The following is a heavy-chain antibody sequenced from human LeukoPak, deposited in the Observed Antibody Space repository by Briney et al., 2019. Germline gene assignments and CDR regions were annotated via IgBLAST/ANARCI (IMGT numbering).Heavy chain of an antibody. D-gene: IGHD1-26*01. CDR3: AKDQFGPIVGATTGFDY. CDR2: ISGSGGST. CDR1: GFTFSSYA. Sequence: PGGSLRLSCAASGFTFSSYAMSWVRQAPGKGLEWVSAISGSGGSTYYADSVKGRFTISRDNSKNTLYLQMNSLRAEDTAVYYCAKDQFGPIVGATTGFDYWGQGTLVTVSS. J-gene: IGHJ4*02. V-gene: IGHV3-23*01.